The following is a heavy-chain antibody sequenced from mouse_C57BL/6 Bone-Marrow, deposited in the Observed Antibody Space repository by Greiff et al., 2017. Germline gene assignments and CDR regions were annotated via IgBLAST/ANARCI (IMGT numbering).Heavy chain of an antibody. CDR2: ISGGGGNT. J-gene: IGHJ1*03. D-gene: IGHD1-1*01. CDR3: SRQVTTVLATKYFDV. V-gene: IGHV5-9*01. CDR1: GFTLSSYT. Sequence: EVKLMESGGGLVKPGGSLKLSCAASGFTLSSYTMSWVRQTPEKRLQWVAAISGGGGNTYYPDSVKGRFPISRDNDKNILYLQMSSLRSEDTALYYCSRQVTTVLATKYFDVWGTGTTVTVSS.